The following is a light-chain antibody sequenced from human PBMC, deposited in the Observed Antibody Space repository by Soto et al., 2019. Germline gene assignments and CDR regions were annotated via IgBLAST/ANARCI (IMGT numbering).Light chain of an antibody. J-gene: IGLJ3*02. V-gene: IGLV1-40*01. CDR1: SSNIGAGYD. CDR2: GNS. CDR3: QSFDTSLRGWV. Sequence: QSVLTQPPSVSGAPGQRVTISCTGSSSNIGAGYDVYWYQQLPGTAPKLLIYGNSNRPSGVPDRFSGSKSGTSASLAITGLQAEDEADYFCQSFDTSLRGWVFGGGTKVTVL.